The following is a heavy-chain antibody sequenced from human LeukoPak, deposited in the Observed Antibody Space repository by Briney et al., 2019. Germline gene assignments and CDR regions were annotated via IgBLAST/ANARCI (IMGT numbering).Heavy chain of an antibody. D-gene: IGHD3-22*01. CDR3: ARDHYDSSGYFGVIPNYFDY. Sequence: GGSLRLSCAASGFTFSSYAMHWVRQAPGKGLEWVAVISYDGSNKYYADSVKGRFTISRDNSKNTLYLQMNSLRAEDTAVYYCARDHYDSSGYFGVIPNYFDYWGQGTLVTVSS. J-gene: IGHJ4*02. V-gene: IGHV3-30-3*01. CDR2: ISYDGSNK. CDR1: GFTFSSYA.